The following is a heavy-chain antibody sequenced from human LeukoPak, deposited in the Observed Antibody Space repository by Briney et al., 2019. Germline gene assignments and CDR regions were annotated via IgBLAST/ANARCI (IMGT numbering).Heavy chain of an antibody. CDR3: AKNLGNIVGATTGDY. J-gene: IGHJ4*02. CDR1: EFSVGSNY. V-gene: IGHV3-53*01. D-gene: IGHD1-26*01. Sequence: GGSLRLSCAASEFSVGSNYMTWVRQAPGKGLEWVSLIYSGGSTYYADSVKGRFTISRDNSKNTLYLQMNSLRAEDTAVYYCAKNLGNIVGATTGDYWGQGTLVTVSS. CDR2: IYSGGST.